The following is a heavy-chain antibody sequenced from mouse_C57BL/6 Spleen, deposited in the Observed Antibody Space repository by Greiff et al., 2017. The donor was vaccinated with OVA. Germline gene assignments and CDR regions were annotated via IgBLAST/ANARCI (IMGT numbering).Heavy chain of an antibody. CDR2: IYPGSGST. D-gene: IGHD2-4*01. CDR1: GYTFTSYW. CDR3: ALYYDYDDAPYAMDY. V-gene: IGHV1-55*01. Sequence: QVQLQQPGAELVKPGASVKMSCKASGYTFTSYWITWVKQRPGQGLEWIGDIYPGSGSTNYNEKFKSKATLTVDTSSSTAYMQLSSLTSEDSAVYYCALYYDYDDAPYAMDYWGQGTSVTVSS. J-gene: IGHJ4*01.